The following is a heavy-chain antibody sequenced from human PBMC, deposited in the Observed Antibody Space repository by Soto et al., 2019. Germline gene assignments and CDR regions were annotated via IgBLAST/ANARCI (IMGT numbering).Heavy chain of an antibody. Sequence: ASVKVSCKASGYTFTSYGISWVRQAPGQGLEWMGWISAYNGNTNYAQKLQGRVTMTTDTSTSTAYMELRSLRSDDTAVYYCAGEQHYNCKFDYWGRGTLVTVSS. CDR2: ISAYNGNT. V-gene: IGHV1-18*01. CDR3: AGEQHYNCKFDY. D-gene: IGHD1-1*01. J-gene: IGHJ4*02. CDR1: GYTFTSYG.